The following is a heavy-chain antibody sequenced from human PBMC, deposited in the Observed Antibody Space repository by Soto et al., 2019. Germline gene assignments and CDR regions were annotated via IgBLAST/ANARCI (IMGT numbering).Heavy chain of an antibody. J-gene: IGHJ4*02. D-gene: IGHD6-19*01. V-gene: IGHV3-23*01. CDR1: GFTSGNYA. Sequence: GGSLRLSCAASGFTSGNYAMSWVRQAPGKGLEWVSAIAASGATTYYADSVKGRLTVSRDNSKNTLYLQMNSLRAEGTAVYYCAKDRGGSGWRFDYWGQGTLVTVSS. CDR3: AKDRGGSGWRFDY. CDR2: IAASGATT.